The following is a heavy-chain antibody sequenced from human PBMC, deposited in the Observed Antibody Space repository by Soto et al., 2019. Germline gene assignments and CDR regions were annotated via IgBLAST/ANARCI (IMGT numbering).Heavy chain of an antibody. CDR3: TRSGYSFALGY. Sequence: EVQLVESGGGLIPPGGSLRLSCAASGFLVNSAYMTWVRQAPGKGLEWLSMINSDGSTLYAESVKGRFTISRDNSKNRLDLQMNSLRAENTAMSDCTRSGYSFALGYWGQGTLVIVTS. CDR1: GFLVNSAY. J-gene: IGHJ4*02. D-gene: IGHD5-18*01. V-gene: IGHV3-53*01. CDR2: INSDGST.